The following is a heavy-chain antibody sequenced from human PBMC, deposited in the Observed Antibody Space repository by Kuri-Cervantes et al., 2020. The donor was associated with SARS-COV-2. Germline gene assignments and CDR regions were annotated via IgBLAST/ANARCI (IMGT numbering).Heavy chain of an antibody. D-gene: IGHD3-16*01. V-gene: IGHV3-30*04. J-gene: IGHJ6*03. CDR2: ISYDGNNK. CDR1: HFAFSSYA. CDR3: ARDMTFDEYGDYFYYYMDV. Sequence: GGSLRLSCAASHFAFSSYAFHWVRQAPGQGLEWVAAISYDGNNKYFADSVRGRFTVSRDNSKNTLYLEMDGLRPEDTAVYYCARDMTFDEYGDYFYYYMDVWGKGNTVHVSS.